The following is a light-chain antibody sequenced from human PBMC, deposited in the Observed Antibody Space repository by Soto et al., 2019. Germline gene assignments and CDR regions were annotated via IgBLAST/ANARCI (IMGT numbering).Light chain of an antibody. V-gene: IGKV1-39*01. CDR1: QNIATY. CDR3: QQSHSSPLT. J-gene: IGKJ4*01. CDR2: AAS. Sequence: DIQMTQSPSSLSASVGDRVTITCRASQNIATYLNWYQQKPGKAPKLLINAASSLRSGVQSRIRGSGSGTDFTLTISSLQPEYFATYYCQQSHSSPLTFGGGTKVEIK.